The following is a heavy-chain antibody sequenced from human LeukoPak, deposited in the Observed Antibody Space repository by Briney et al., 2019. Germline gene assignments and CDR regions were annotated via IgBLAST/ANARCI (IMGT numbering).Heavy chain of an antibody. CDR2: IYYSGST. CDR3: ARLSSGKWGHYFDY. J-gene: IGHJ4*02. Sequence: SETLSLTCTVSGGSISSYYGSWIRQPPGMGLEWIGYIYYSGSTNYNPSLKSRVTISVDTSKNQFSLKLSSVTAADTAVYYCARLSSGKWGHYFDYWGQGTLVTVSS. D-gene: IGHD6-19*01. CDR1: GGSISSYY. V-gene: IGHV4-59*08.